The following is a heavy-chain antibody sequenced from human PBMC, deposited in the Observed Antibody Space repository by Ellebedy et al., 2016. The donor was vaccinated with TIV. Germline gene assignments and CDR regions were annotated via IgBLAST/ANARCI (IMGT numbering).Heavy chain of an antibody. Sequence: GESLKISCAASGFTFSSYAMHWVRQAPGKGLEWVAVISYDGSNKYYADSVKGRFTISRDNSKNTLYLQMNSLRAEDTAVYYCARAVDTAMVGPSGAFDIWGQGTMVTVSS. V-gene: IGHV3-30-3*01. D-gene: IGHD5-18*01. J-gene: IGHJ3*02. CDR3: ARAVDTAMVGPSGAFDI. CDR2: ISYDGSNK. CDR1: GFTFSSYA.